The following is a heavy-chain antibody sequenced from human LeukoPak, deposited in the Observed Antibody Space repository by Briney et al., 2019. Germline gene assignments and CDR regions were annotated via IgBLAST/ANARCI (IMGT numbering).Heavy chain of an antibody. CDR1: GFTFSNHA. D-gene: IGHD2-15*01. CDR3: AKQLGYCSDGSCYFPY. CDR2: ISASGVDT. Sequence: GGSLRLSCVASGFTFSNHAMTWVRQAPGKGLEWVSAISASGVDTFYAPSVKGRFTISRDNSKNTLCLQMNSLRAEDTAVYYCAKQLGYCSDGSCYFPYWGQGTLVTVSS. V-gene: IGHV3-23*01. J-gene: IGHJ4*02.